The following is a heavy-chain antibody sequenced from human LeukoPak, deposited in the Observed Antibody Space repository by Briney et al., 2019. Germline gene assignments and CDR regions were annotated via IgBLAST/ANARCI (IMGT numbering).Heavy chain of an antibody. CDR3: ARDFLDIAVADT. D-gene: IGHD6-19*01. J-gene: IGHJ5*02. CDR1: GFTFSSYS. Sequence: GGSLRLSCAASGFTFSSYSMNWVRQAPGKGLEWVSSISSSSSYIYYADSVKGRFTISRDNAKNSLCLQMNSLRAEDTAVYYCARDFLDIAVADTWGQGTLVTVSS. V-gene: IGHV3-21*01. CDR2: ISSSSSYI.